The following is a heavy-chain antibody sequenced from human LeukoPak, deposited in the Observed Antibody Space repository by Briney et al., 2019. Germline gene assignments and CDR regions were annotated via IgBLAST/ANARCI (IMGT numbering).Heavy chain of an antibody. V-gene: IGHV4-34*01. CDR2: INHSGST. CDR1: GGSFSGYY. CDR3: ARVIITMVRGVHKTRPFDY. J-gene: IGHJ4*02. Sequence: PSETLSLTCAVYGGSFSGYYWSWIRQLPGKGLEWIGEINHSGSTNYNPSLKSRVTISVDTSKNQFSLKLSSVTAADTAVYYCARVIITMVRGVHKTRPFDYWGQGTLVTVSS. D-gene: IGHD3-10*01.